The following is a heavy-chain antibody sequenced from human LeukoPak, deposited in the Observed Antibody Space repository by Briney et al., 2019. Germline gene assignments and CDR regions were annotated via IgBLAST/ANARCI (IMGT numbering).Heavy chain of an antibody. V-gene: IGHV3-15*01. CDR1: GFTFSNAW. CDR3: TTDITMIVVVADY. D-gene: IGHD3-22*01. J-gene: IGHJ4*02. CDR2: IKSKTDGGTT. Sequence: PGGSLRLSCAASGFTFSNAWMSWVRQAPGKGLEWVGRIKSKTDGGTTDYAAPVKGRFTISRDDSKNTLYLQMNSLKTEDTAVYYCTTDITMIVVVADYWGQGTLVTVSS.